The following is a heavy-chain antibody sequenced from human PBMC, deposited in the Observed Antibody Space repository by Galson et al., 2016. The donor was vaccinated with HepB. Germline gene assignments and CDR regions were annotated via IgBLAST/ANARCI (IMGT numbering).Heavy chain of an antibody. J-gene: IGHJ4*02. Sequence: ETLSPTCTVSGGSVISDNYYWSWIRQPPGKGLEWIGFIQYSGNTNCNPSLRGRVTIAIDTSKNQFSLKVNSVTAADTAVYYCARDQSGSYLACWGLGALVAVSS. CDR2: IQYSGNT. CDR3: ARDQSGSYLAC. V-gene: IGHV4-61*01. D-gene: IGHD1-26*01. CDR1: GGSVISDNYY.